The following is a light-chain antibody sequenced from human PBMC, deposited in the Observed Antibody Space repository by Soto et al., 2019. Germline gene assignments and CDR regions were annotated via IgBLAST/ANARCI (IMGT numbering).Light chain of an antibody. J-gene: IGKJ5*01. CDR2: GAS. Sequence: EVLMTQSPATLSVSPGDRATLSCRASQSINSNLAWYQQQPGQAPRLLIYGASTRATAVPDRFSGSGSGTDFTLTITSLYSDDFAVYCCQQYSDWPITFGQGTRLDIK. CDR1: QSINSN. CDR3: QQYSDWPIT. V-gene: IGKV3-15*01.